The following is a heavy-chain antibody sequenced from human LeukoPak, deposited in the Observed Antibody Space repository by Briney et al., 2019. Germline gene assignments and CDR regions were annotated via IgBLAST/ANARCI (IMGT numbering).Heavy chain of an antibody. V-gene: IGHV3-21*01. CDR2: ISSSSSYT. J-gene: IGHJ4*02. Sequence: KPGGSLRLSCAASGFTFSSYSMNWVRQAPGKGLEWVSSISSSSSYTYYADSVKGRFTISRDNAKNSLYLQMNSLRAEDTAVYYCARPHLGPGNYFDYWGQGTLVTVSS. CDR1: GFTFSSYS. D-gene: IGHD3-10*01. CDR3: ARPHLGPGNYFDY.